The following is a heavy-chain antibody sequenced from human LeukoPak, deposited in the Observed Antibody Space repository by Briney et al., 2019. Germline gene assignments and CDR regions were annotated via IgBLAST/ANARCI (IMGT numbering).Heavy chain of an antibody. CDR1: GGSFRGYS. Sequence: KPSETLSLTCAVYGGSFRGYSWSWIRQPPGKGLEWIGEFDQSGSTKYNPSLESRVTVSVETSKNQISLKLSSVTAADTAVYYCARGRGGYSYGLGYYYYYMDVWGKGTTVTVSS. V-gene: IGHV4-34*01. J-gene: IGHJ6*03. CDR3: ARGRGGYSYGLGYYYYYMDV. CDR2: FDQSGST. D-gene: IGHD5-18*01.